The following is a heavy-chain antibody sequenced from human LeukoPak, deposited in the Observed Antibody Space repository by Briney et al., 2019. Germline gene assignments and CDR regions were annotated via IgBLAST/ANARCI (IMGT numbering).Heavy chain of an antibody. Sequence: PSGTLSLTCTVSGGSISSSSYYWGWIRQPPGKGLEWIGSIYYSGSTYYNPSLKSRVTISVDTSKNQFSLKLSSVTAADTAVYYCARVPRGDSSIDYWGQGTLVTVSS. J-gene: IGHJ4*02. D-gene: IGHD6-13*01. CDR1: GGSISSSSYY. CDR3: ARVPRGDSSIDY. CDR2: IYYSGST. V-gene: IGHV4-39*01.